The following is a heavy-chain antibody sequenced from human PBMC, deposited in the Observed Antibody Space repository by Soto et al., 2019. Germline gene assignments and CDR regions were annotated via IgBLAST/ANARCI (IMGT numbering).Heavy chain of an antibody. V-gene: IGHV1-18*01. Sequence: ASVKVSCKASGYIFTSQGISWVRQAPGQGLEWMGWISTYNGNPNYAQKLQGRVTMTTNTSTTTAFLELRSLTSDDTAVYYCARGRTRALDYWGQGTPVTVPS. CDR1: GYIFTSQG. D-gene: IGHD1-7*01. CDR3: ARGRTRALDY. J-gene: IGHJ4*02. CDR2: ISTYNGNP.